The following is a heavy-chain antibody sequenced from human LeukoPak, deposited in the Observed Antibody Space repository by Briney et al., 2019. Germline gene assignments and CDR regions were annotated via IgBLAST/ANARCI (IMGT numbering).Heavy chain of an antibody. Sequence: GGSLRLSCAASGFTFSSYWMSWVRQVPGKGLEWVSSISSSSTYIYYADSVKGRFTISRDNVRILVYLQMNSLRAEDTAVYYCARDEYSSSSDGFDSWGQGTLVTVSS. D-gene: IGHD6-6*01. CDR3: ARDEYSSSSDGFDS. CDR2: ISSSSTYI. V-gene: IGHV3-21*06. CDR1: GFTFSSYW. J-gene: IGHJ4*02.